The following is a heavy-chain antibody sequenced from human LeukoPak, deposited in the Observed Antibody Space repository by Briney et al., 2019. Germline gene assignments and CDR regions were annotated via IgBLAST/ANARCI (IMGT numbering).Heavy chain of an antibody. D-gene: IGHD6-6*01. J-gene: IGHJ4*02. CDR1: GFTFSGYW. Sequence: GGSLRLSCAAPGFTFSGYWMSWVRQAPGKGLEWVANIKQDGGETYFADSVKGRFIISRDNSKNSLYLQMNSLRAEDTAVYYCAKDIVGSSRDWGQGTLVTVSS. CDR2: IKQDGGET. CDR3: AKDIVGSSRD. V-gene: IGHV3-7*03.